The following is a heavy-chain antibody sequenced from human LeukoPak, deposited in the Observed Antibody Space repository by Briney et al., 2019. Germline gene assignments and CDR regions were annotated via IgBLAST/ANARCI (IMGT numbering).Heavy chain of an antibody. CDR3: ARAGYDSSGSYIATFDY. D-gene: IGHD3-22*01. V-gene: IGHV3-74*01. J-gene: IGHJ4*02. Sequence: PGGSLRLSCGASGFTFSSYWMLWVRQAPGKGLVRVSRINTDGSSTTHADSVKGRFTISRDNAKNTLYLQMNSLRAEDTAVYYCARAGYDSSGSYIATFDYWGQGTLVTVSS. CDR2: INTDGSST. CDR1: GFTFSSYW.